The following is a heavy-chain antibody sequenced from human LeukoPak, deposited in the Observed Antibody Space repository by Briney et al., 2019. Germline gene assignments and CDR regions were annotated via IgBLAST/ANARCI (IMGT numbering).Heavy chain of an antibody. CDR2: IYPSGNT. D-gene: IGHD6-13*01. Sequence: SQTLSLTCTVSGGSISSVNYFWSWVRQPAGTGLEWIGRIYPSGNTIYNPSLNSRLTISLDTSKNQFSLRLSSVTAADTAVYYCARGAATGTFRYDSWGQGTLVTVSS. CDR1: GGSISSVNYF. V-gene: IGHV4-61*02. CDR3: ARGAATGTFRYDS. J-gene: IGHJ4*02.